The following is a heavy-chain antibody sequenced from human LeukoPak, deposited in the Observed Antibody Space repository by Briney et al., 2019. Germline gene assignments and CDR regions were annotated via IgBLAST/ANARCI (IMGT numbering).Heavy chain of an antibody. D-gene: IGHD3-22*01. CDR3: ARGPPTIVVIITTGDFDY. Sequence: ASVKVSCKASGYTLTGYYTHWVRQAPGQGLEWMGWINPNSGGTNYAQKFQGRVTMTRDTSISTGYMELRRLRSDDRAVYYCARGPPTIVVIITTGDFDYWGQGTLVTVSS. CDR1: GYTLTGYY. V-gene: IGHV1-2*02. J-gene: IGHJ4*02. CDR2: INPNSGGT.